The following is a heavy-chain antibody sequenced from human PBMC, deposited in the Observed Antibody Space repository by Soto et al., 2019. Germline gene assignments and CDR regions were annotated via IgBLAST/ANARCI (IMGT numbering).Heavy chain of an antibody. CDR3: ARENRYSSGWYPFDY. CDR2: IWYDGSNK. CDR1: GFTFSSYG. J-gene: IGHJ4*02. Sequence: QVQLVESGGGVVQPGRSLRLSCAASGFTFSSYGMHWVRQAPGKGLEWVAVIWYDGSNKYYADSVKGRFTISRDNSKNTLYLQMNSLRAEDTAVYYCARENRYSSGWYPFDYWGQGTLVTVSS. V-gene: IGHV3-33*01. D-gene: IGHD6-19*01.